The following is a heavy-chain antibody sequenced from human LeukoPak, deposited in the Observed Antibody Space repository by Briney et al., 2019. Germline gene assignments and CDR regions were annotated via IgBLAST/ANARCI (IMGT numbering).Heavy chain of an antibody. Sequence: PSETLSLTCTVSGVSISSTTYCWGWIRQPPGKGLEWIGSIYSSGNTYYNASLKSRITLSVDTSKNQFSLKLSYVTAADTAVYYCVADPINFDFWGQGTLVTVSS. V-gene: IGHV4-39*07. CDR1: GVSISSTTYC. J-gene: IGHJ4*02. CDR3: VADPINFDF. CDR2: IYSSGNT.